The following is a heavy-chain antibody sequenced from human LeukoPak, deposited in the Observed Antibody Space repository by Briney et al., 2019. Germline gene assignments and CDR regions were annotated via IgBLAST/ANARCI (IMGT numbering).Heavy chain of an antibody. CDR3: ARAGYSSSWSMGYYYYYYGMDV. D-gene: IGHD6-13*01. Sequence: SVKVSCKAXGYTFXSYDINWVRQATGQGLEWMGWMNPNSGNTVYAQKFQGRVTMTRNTSISTAYMELSSLRSEDTAVYYCARAGYSSSWSMGYYYYYYGMDVWGQGTTVTVSS. CDR1: GYTFXSYD. J-gene: IGHJ6*02. V-gene: IGHV1-8*01. CDR2: MNPNSGNT.